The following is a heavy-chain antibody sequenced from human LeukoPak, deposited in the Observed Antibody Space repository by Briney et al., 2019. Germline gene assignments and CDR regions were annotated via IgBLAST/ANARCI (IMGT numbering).Heavy chain of an antibody. J-gene: IGHJ6*04. V-gene: IGHV4-59*01. CDR2: IYYSGST. CDR3: ARDLGMVRGVMYGMDV. CDR1: GGSISSYY. D-gene: IGHD3-10*01. Sequence: PSETLSLTCTVSGGSISSYYWSWTRQPPGKGLEWIGYIYYSGSTNYNPSLKSRVTISVDTSKNQFSLKLSSVTAADTAVYYCARDLGMVRGVMYGMDVWGKGTTVTVSS.